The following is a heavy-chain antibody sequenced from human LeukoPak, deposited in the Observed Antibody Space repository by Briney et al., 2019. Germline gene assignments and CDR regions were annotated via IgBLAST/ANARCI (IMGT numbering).Heavy chain of an antibody. CDR3: ARGRRGQWSVAGDCLNY. CDR1: GGSISSSSYY. D-gene: IGHD6-19*01. Sequence: SETLSLTCTVSGGSISSSSYYWGWIRQPPGKGLEWIGSIYYSGSTYYNPSLKSRVTISVDTSKNQFSLKLSSVTAADTAVYYCARGRRGQWSVAGDCLNYWGQGTLVTVSS. J-gene: IGHJ4*02. CDR2: IYYSGST. V-gene: IGHV4-39*07.